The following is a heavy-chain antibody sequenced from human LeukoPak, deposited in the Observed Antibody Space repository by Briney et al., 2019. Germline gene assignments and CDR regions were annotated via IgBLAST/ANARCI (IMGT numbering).Heavy chain of an antibody. V-gene: IGHV3-74*01. J-gene: IGHJ4*02. CDR1: GFTFSSYW. D-gene: IGHD3-16*01. CDR3: ARDQGSYVFDY. CDR2: INSDGSST. Sequence: GGSLRLSCAASGFTFSSYWMHWVRHAPGKGLVWVSRINSDGSSTSYADSVKGRFTISRDNAKNTLYLQMNSLRAEDTAVYYCARDQGSYVFDYWGQGTLVTVSS.